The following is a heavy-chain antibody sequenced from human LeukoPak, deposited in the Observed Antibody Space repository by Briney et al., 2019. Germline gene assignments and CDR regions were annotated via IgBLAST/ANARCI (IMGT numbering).Heavy chain of an antibody. CDR3: ARAIVGTATNFDY. CDR1: GGSISSGDYY. CDR2: IYYSGST. V-gene: IGHV4-30-4*01. Sequence: SETLSLTCTVSGGSISSGDYYWSWIRQPPGKGLEWIGYIYYSGSTYYNPSLKSRVTISVDTSKNQFSLKLSSVTAADTAVYYCARAIVGTATNFDYWGQGTLVTVSS. D-gene: IGHD5-18*01. J-gene: IGHJ4*02.